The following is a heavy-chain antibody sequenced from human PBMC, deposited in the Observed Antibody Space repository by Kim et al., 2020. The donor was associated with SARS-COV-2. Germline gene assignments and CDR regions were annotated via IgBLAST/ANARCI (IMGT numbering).Heavy chain of an antibody. D-gene: IGHD3-10*01. Sequence: GGSLRLSCAASGFTFSSYAMSWVRQAPGKGLEWVSAISGSGGSTYYADSVKGRFTISRDNSKNTLYLQMNSLRAEDTAVYYCAKIPSVLLWFGESFFYFDYWGQGTLVTVSS. CDR1: GFTFSSYA. CDR2: ISGSGGST. CDR3: AKIPSVLLWFGESFFYFDY. J-gene: IGHJ4*02. V-gene: IGHV3-23*01.